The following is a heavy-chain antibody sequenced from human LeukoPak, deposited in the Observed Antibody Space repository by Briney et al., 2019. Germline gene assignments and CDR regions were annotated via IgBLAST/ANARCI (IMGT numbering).Heavy chain of an antibody. D-gene: IGHD6-19*01. V-gene: IGHV3-33*01. CDR3: ASGWGPYTCGWYFEH. CDR2: IWYDGTET. CDR1: GFTFSNHG. Sequence: PGGSLRLSRVASGFTFSNHGMHWVRQAPGKGLEWVALIWYDGTETYYAVSVKGRFTVSRDDSKNTVYLQMNSLGADDTAVYYCASGWGPYTCGWYFEHWGQRALVTVS. J-gene: IGHJ4*02.